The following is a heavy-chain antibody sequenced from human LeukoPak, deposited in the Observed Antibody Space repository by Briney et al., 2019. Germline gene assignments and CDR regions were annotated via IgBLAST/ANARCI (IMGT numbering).Heavy chain of an antibody. J-gene: IGHJ5*02. CDR1: GGSFSGYY. CDR3: ARDQKYYYGSGSYNWFDP. Sequence: PSETLSLTCAVYGGSFSGYYWSWIRQPPGKGLEWIGEINHSGSTNYNPSLKSRVTISVDKSKNQFSLKLSSVTAADTAVYYCARDQKYYYGSGSYNWFDPWGQGTLVTVSS. V-gene: IGHV4-34*01. CDR2: INHSGST. D-gene: IGHD3-10*01.